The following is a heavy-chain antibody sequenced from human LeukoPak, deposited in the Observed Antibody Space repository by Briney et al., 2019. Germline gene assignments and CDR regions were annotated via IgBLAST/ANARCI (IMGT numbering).Heavy chain of an antibody. CDR3: ASLGEYSSSD. J-gene: IGHJ4*02. Sequence: SWVRQPPGKGLEWIGYIYYSGSTYYNPSLKSRVTISVDTSKNQFSLKLSSVTAADTAVYYCASLGEYSSSDWGQGTLVTVSS. D-gene: IGHD6-6*01. CDR2: IYYSGST. V-gene: IGHV4-30-4*08.